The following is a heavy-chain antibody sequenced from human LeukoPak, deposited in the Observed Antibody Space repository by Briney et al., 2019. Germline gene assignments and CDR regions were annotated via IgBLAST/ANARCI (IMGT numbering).Heavy chain of an antibody. CDR3: ARGLARPPGGRIDY. Sequence: SGTLSLTCTVSGGSISSGGYYWSWIRQPPGKGLEWIGYIYHSGSTYYNPSLKSRVTISVDRSKNQFSLKLSSVTAADTAVYYCARGLARPPGGRIDYWGQGTLVTVSS. J-gene: IGHJ4*02. V-gene: IGHV4-30-2*01. CDR1: GGSISSGGYY. D-gene: IGHD3-16*01. CDR2: IYHSGST.